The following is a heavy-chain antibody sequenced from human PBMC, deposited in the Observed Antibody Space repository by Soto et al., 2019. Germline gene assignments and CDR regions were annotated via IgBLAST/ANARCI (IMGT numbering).Heavy chain of an antibody. CDR1: GGSISSYY. Sequence: SETLSLTCTVSGGSISSYYWSWIRQPPGKGLEWIGYIYYSGSTNYNPSLKSRVTISVDTSKNQFSLKLSSVTAADTAVYYCARDRMYYDILTGHYGMDVWGQGTTVTVSS. J-gene: IGHJ6*02. V-gene: IGHV4-59*01. D-gene: IGHD3-9*01. CDR3: ARDRMYYDILTGHYGMDV. CDR2: IYYSGST.